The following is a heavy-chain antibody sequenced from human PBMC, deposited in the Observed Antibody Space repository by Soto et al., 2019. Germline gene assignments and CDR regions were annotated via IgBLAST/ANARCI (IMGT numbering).Heavy chain of an antibody. V-gene: IGHV4-61*03. CDR2: IDHSGST. CDR3: GRVKRQTFQKKNDY. CDR1: GGSVSSDFYN. Sequence: ATLSLTCTVSGGSVSSDFYNWRWIRQPPGKGLEWVGDIDHSGSTSYNPSLKSRATISVDTSKNHLSLKVTSVTAADTAVYYCGRVKRQTFQKKNDYWGQGILVTVSS. J-gene: IGHJ4*02.